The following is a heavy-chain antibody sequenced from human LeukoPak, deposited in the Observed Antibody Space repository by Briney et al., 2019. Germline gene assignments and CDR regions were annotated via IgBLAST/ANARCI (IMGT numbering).Heavy chain of an antibody. D-gene: IGHD6-19*01. J-gene: IGHJ5*02. CDR1: GESLSGYY. Sequence: KASETLSLTCAVYGESLSGYYWSWIRQPPRKGLEWIGEINHSGSTNYNPSLKSRVTISVDTSKNQISLKLSSVTAAGTAVYYCARAPQWLVNWFDPWGQGTLVTVSS. CDR2: INHSGST. V-gene: IGHV4-34*01. CDR3: ARAPQWLVNWFDP.